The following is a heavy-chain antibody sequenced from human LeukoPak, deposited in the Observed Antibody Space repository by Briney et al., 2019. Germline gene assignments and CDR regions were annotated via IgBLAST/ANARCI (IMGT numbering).Heavy chain of an antibody. D-gene: IGHD3-3*01. CDR1: GFTFSNYG. V-gene: IGHV3-33*01. CDR2: IWYDGSNI. Sequence: GGSVRLSCAASGFTFSNYGMHWVRQAPGKGLEWVAVIWYDGSNIYCGDAVKGRFIISRDNCRNTLYMQVSSQRAEDTAVYYCVRDLDHNDFWSGYWPDAFDSWGQGTKVFVSS. CDR3: VRDLDHNDFWSGYWPDAFDS. J-gene: IGHJ3*02.